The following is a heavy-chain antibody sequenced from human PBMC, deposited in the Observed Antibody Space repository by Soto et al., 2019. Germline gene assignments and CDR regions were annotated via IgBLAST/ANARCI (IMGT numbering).Heavy chain of an antibody. CDR2: ISAYNGNT. Sequence: GASVKVSCKASGYTFTSYGISWVRQAPGQGLEWMGWISAYNGNTNYAQKLQGRVTMTTDTSTSTAYMELRSLRSDDTAVYYCARANGFSRYSSSWYRWFDPWGQGTLVTVSS. CDR1: GYTFTSYG. CDR3: ARANGFSRYSSSWYRWFDP. V-gene: IGHV1-18*01. D-gene: IGHD6-13*01. J-gene: IGHJ5*02.